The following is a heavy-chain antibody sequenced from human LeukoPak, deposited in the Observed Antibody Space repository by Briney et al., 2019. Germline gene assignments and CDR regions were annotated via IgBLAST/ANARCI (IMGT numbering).Heavy chain of an antibody. V-gene: IGHV1-2*02. D-gene: IGHD6-19*01. CDR2: INPNSGGT. CDR3: ARGTSSGWYVRGSKFDY. Sequence: GASVKVSCKASGYTFTGYYVHWVRQAPGQGLEWMGWINPNSGGTNYAQKFQGRVTMTRDTSISTAYMELSRLRSDDTAVYYCARGTSSGWYVRGSKFDYWGQGTLVTVSS. CDR1: GYTFTGYY. J-gene: IGHJ4*02.